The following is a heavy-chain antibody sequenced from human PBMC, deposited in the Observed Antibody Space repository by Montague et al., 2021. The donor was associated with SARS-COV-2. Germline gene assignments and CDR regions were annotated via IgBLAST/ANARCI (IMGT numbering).Heavy chain of an antibody. CDR2: VHYTGST. J-gene: IGHJ4*02. CDR1: GGSMSGYY. CDR3: ARAQNTCFIANCVNYFDV. Sequence: SETLSLTCEVSGGSMSGYYWTWIRQSPGKGLEWIDYVHYTGSTKYNPSLKTRVSLSLDTPKNHFSLHLSSVTAAGTAIYFCARAQNTCFIANCVNYFDVWGLGALVTVSS. D-gene: IGHD1-1*01. V-gene: IGHV4-59*01.